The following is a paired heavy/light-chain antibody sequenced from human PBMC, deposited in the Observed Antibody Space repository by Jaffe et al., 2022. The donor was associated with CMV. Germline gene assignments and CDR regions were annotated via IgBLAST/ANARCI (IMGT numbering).Light chain of an antibody. V-gene: IGLV1-44*01. CDR1: SSNIGTNS. Sequence: QSVVTQPPSASGTPGQRVTISCSGSSSNIGTNSVYWYQQVPGTAPKLLIYTNNLRPSAVPDRFSGSKSGTSASLAISGLQSEDEADYYCAAWDDSLNGVVFGGGTKLTVL. J-gene: IGLJ2*01. CDR2: TNN. CDR3: AAWDDSLNGVV.
Heavy chain of an antibody. J-gene: IGHJ4*02. CDR3: ARTGDGYPLGY. D-gene: IGHD2-2*03. Sequence: QVQLVQSGAEVKKPGASLKVSCKVSGYTFTAYGITWVRQAPGQGLEWMGWISASSGNTKYAQKFQTRITMTTDTSTTTAFLELRSLRSDDAAVYYCARTGDGYPLGYWGQGTLVTVSS. V-gene: IGHV1-18*04. CDR1: GYTFTAYG. CDR2: ISASSGNT.